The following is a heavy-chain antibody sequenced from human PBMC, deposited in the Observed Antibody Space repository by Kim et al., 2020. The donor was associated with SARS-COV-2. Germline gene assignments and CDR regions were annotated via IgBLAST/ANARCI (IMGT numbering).Heavy chain of an antibody. D-gene: IGHD3-10*01. CDR3: ARFGVGAFDI. J-gene: IGHJ3*02. V-gene: IGHV1-3*01. Sequence: ASVKVSCRASGYTFNNSTFHWVRQAPGQRLEWMGLISAGNGDTKSSQHFQGRVTLTRDTSASTAYMELSSLRSEDTAMYFCARFGVGAFDIWGQGPMVTV. CDR1: GYTFNNST. CDR2: ISAGNGDT.